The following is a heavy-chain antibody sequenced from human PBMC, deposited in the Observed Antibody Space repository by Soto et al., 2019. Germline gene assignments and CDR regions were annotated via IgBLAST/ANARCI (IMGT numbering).Heavy chain of an antibody. CDR2: ISYDGSNK. J-gene: IGHJ4*02. V-gene: IGHV3-30-3*01. CDR1: GFTFSSYA. Sequence: QVQLVESGGGVVQPGRSLRLSCAASGFTFSSYAMHWVRQAPGKGLEWVAVISYDGSNKYYADSVKGRFTISRDNSKNTLYLQTNSLRAEDTAVYYCARGGSYGLWRAMDYWGQGTLVTVSS. CDR3: ARGGSYGLWRAMDY. D-gene: IGHD5-18*01.